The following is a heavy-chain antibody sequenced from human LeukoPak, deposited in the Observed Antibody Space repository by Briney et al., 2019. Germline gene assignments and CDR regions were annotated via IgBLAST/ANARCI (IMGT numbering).Heavy chain of an antibody. CDR1: RFTFSNYG. V-gene: IGHV3-30*03. Sequence: PGGSLRLSCAASRFTFSNYGMYWVRQAPGKGLEYVAVISYDGGNKFYADSVKGRFTVSRDNSKNTLYLQMNSLRPEDTAVYYCARGDEGDYYYGQYWGQGTLVTVSS. CDR3: ARGDEGDYYYGQY. CDR2: ISYDGGNK. J-gene: IGHJ4*02. D-gene: IGHD3-10*01.